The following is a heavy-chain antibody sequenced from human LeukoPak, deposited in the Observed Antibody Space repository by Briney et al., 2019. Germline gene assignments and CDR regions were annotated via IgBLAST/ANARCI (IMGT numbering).Heavy chain of an antibody. CDR3: ARDPFADY. J-gene: IGHJ4*02. Sequence: ASVKVSCKAFGGTFSRDAINWVRQAPGQGLEWMGRIIPILGKINHAQKFQGRVTITADKSTSTAYMELSSLRSEDTAVYYCARDPFADYWGQGTLVTVSS. V-gene: IGHV1-69*04. CDR2: IIPILGKI. CDR1: GGTFSRDA.